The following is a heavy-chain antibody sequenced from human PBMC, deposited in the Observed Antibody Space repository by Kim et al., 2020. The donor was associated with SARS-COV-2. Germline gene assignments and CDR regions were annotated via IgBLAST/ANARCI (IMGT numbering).Heavy chain of an antibody. CDR3: AKDHPSSGWPTFDS. V-gene: IGHV3-23*01. J-gene: IGHJ4*02. Sequence: YADSVKGRCTVSRDITKATLYLQMNSLRAEDTALYYCAKDHPSSGWPTFDSWGQGTLVTVSS. D-gene: IGHD6-19*01.